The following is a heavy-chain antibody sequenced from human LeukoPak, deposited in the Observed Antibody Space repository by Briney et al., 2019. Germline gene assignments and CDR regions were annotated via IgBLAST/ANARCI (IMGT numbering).Heavy chain of an antibody. CDR3: ARLWFGELKNMDV. CDR2: INHSGST. Sequence: SETLSLTCTVSGGSISGYYWSWIRQPPGKGLEWIGEINHSGSTNYNPSLKSRVTISVDTSKNQFSLKLSSVTAADTAVYYCARLWFGELKNMDVWGKGTTVTISS. D-gene: IGHD3-10*01. CDR1: GGSISGYY. J-gene: IGHJ6*03. V-gene: IGHV4-34*01.